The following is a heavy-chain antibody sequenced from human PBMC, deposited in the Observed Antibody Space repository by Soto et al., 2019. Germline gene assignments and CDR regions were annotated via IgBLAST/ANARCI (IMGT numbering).Heavy chain of an antibody. CDR1: GGSFSGYY. J-gene: IGHJ4*02. Sequence: QVQLQQWGAGLLKPSETLSLTCAVYGGSFSGYYWSWIRQPPGKGLEWIGEINHSGSTNYNPSLKSRVTISVDTSKNQFSLKLSSVTAADTAVYYCARGRGYIYGYRRAFLDYWGQGTLVTVSS. CDR2: INHSGST. V-gene: IGHV4-34*01. CDR3: ARGRGYIYGYRRAFLDY. D-gene: IGHD5-18*01.